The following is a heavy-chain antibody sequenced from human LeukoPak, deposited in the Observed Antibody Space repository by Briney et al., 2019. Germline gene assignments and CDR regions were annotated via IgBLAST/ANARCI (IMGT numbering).Heavy chain of an antibody. CDR2: INPNSGGT. D-gene: IGHD2-2*01. CDR3: ARCGDNPWYQVLYDAFDI. CDR1: GYTFTGYY. J-gene: IGHJ3*02. V-gene: IGHV1-2*02. Sequence: GASVKVSCKASGYTFTGYYMHWVRQAPGQGLKWMGWINPNSGGTNYAQKFQGRVTMTRDTSISTAYMELSRLRSDDTAVYYCARCGDNPWYQVLYDAFDIWGQGTMVTVSS.